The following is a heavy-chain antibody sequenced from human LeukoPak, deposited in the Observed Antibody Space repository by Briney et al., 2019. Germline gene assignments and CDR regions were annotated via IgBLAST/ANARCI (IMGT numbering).Heavy chain of an antibody. Sequence: GGSLRLSCAASGFTFDDYAMPWVRQAPGKGLEWVSGISWNSGSIGYADSVKGRFTISRDNAKNSLYLQMNSLRAEDTALYYCAKDDYDILTGSGGFDYWGQGTLVTVSS. CDR1: GFTFDDYA. CDR2: ISWNSGSI. CDR3: AKDDYDILTGSGGFDY. D-gene: IGHD3-9*01. J-gene: IGHJ4*02. V-gene: IGHV3-9*01.